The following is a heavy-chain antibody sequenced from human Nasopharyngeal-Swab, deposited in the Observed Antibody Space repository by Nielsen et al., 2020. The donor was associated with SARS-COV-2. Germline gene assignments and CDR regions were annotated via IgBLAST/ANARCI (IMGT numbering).Heavy chain of an antibody. CDR2: LSISGAPT. CDR1: GFTFSNSA. CDR3: AKEEVPNDY. V-gene: IGHV3-23*01. J-gene: IGHJ4*02. D-gene: IGHD4/OR15-4a*01. Sequence: GGSLRLSCSVSGFTFSNSALCWVRQAPGKGLEWVSALSISGAPTFYADSVRGRFTISRDNDRNTVYLQMSSLTVEDTAIYYCAKEEVPNDYWGQGTLVTVSS.